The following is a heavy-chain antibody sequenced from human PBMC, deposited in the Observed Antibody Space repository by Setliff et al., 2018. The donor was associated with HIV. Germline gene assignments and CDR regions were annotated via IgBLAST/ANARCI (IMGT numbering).Heavy chain of an antibody. J-gene: IGHJ4*02. CDR3: ARRPYYFDY. CDR2: IYTSGST. V-gene: IGHV4-61*09. CDR1: GGSISSGSYY. Sequence: SETLSLTCTVSGGSISSGSYYWSWIRQPAGKGLEWIGHIYTSGSTNYNPSLKSRATRSLDTSKNQFSLKLSSVTAADTAVYYCARRPYYFDYWGQGTLVTVSS.